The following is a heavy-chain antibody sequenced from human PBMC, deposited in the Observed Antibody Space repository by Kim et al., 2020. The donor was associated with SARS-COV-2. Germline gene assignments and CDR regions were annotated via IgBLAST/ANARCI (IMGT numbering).Heavy chain of an antibody. CDR2: ISYDGSNK. D-gene: IGHD2-15*01. Sequence: GGSLRLSCAASGFTFSSYGMHWVRQAPGKGLEWVAVISYDGSNKYYADSVKGRFTISRDNSKNTLYLQMNSLRAEDTAVYYCAKVREGERQYCSGGSCLKIPQYFDYWGQGTLVTVSS. V-gene: IGHV3-30*18. CDR1: GFTFSSYG. J-gene: IGHJ4*02. CDR3: AKVREGERQYCSGGSCLKIPQYFDY.